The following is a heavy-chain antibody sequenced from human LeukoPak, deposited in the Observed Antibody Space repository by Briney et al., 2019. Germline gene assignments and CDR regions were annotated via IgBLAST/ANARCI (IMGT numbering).Heavy chain of an antibody. CDR3: ARGSPIYSINNWFDP. D-gene: IGHD1-26*01. CDR1: GYTFTGYY. Sequence: RASVKVSCKASGYTFTGYYIHWVRQAPGQGLEWMGWINPNSGDTNYAQKFQGRVTMTRDTAISTAYMDLSSLRSDDTAVYYCARGSPIYSINNWFDPWGQGTLVTVS. V-gene: IGHV1-2*02. CDR2: INPNSGDT. J-gene: IGHJ5*02.